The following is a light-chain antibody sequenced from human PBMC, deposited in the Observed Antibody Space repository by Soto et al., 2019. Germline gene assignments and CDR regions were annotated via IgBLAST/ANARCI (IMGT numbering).Light chain of an antibody. V-gene: IGKV3-11*01. J-gene: IGKJ4*01. CDR2: DAS. CDR1: QSVSSY. CDR3: QQRSDWPLT. Sequence: EIVLTQSPTTLSLSPGERATLSCRASQSVSSYFAWYQQKPGQAPRLLIYDASTRAAGIPARFSGSGSGTDFTLTISSLEPEDFVVYYCQQRSDWPLTFGGGTKVEIK.